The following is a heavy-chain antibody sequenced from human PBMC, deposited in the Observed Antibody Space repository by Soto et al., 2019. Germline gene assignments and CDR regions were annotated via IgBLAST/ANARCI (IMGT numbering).Heavy chain of an antibody. CDR1: GFTLSDYT. D-gene: IGHD5-18*01. V-gene: IGHV3-30*04. Sequence: GGSLRLSCAASGFTLSDYTIHWVRQAPGKGLEWVAVISYDGRNKYYVDSVKGRFTISRDNSKNTLYLQMNGLRVEDTAVYYCGSADSQGAIDYWGQGTLVTVSS. J-gene: IGHJ4*02. CDR2: ISYDGRNK. CDR3: GSADSQGAIDY.